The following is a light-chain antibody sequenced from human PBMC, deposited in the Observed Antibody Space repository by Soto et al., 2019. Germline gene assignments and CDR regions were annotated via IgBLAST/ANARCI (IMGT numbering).Light chain of an antibody. CDR3: QQYASSPGA. CDR2: GAS. CDR1: RSVSSSY. V-gene: IGKV3-20*01. Sequence: EIVLTQSPGTLSLSPGERATLSCRASRSVSSSYLAWYQQKPGQAPRLLIYGASSRATGIPDRFSGSGSGTDFSLTISRLEPGDFAVYYCQQYASSPGAFGQGTKVEI. J-gene: IGKJ1*01.